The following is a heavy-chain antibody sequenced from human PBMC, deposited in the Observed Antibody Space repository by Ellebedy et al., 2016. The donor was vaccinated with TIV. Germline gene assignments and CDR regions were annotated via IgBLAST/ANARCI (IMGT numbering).Heavy chain of an antibody. Sequence: MPSETLSLTCTVSGDSISSYYWSWTRQPPGKGLEWIGYISYIGSTNYNPTLKSRVTISVDTSKNQFSLKVSPVTAADTAVYYCARHLSLDPITFDHWGRGTLVTVSS. CDR2: ISYIGST. J-gene: IGHJ4*02. CDR3: ARHLSLDPITFDH. CDR1: GDSISSYY. D-gene: IGHD1-20*01. V-gene: IGHV4-59*08.